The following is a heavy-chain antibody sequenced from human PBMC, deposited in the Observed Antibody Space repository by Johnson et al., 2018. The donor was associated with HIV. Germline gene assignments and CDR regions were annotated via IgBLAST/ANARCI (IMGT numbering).Heavy chain of an antibody. Sequence: QVQLVESGGGVVQPGRSLRLSCAASGFTFSSYAMHWVRQAPGKGLEWVAVISYDGSNKYYADSVKGRFTTSRDNSKNSLYLQMSSLRAEDTAFYYCARDLVGAGGFDIWGQGTMVTVSS. CDR3: ARDLVGAGGFDI. V-gene: IGHV3-30-3*01. CDR2: ISYDGSNK. D-gene: IGHD1-26*01. J-gene: IGHJ3*02. CDR1: GFTFSSYA.